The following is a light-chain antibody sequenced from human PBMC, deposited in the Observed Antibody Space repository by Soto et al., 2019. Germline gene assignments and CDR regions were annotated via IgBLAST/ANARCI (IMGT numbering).Light chain of an antibody. J-gene: IGLJ2*01. CDR1: SSNIGAGYD. V-gene: IGLV1-40*01. Sequence: VLTQPPSVSGAPGQRVTISCTGSSSNIGAGYDVHWYQQLPGTAPKLLIYGNSNRPSGVPDRFSGSKSGTSASLAITGLQAEDEADYYCQSYDSSLSGSVVFGGGTKLTVL. CDR3: QSYDSSLSGSVV. CDR2: GNS.